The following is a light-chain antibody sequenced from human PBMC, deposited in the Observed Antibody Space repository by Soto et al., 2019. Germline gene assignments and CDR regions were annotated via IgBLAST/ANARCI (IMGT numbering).Light chain of an antibody. CDR2: EVT. Sequence: QSALTQPPSASGSLGQSVTISCTGSSSDVGNYDYVSWYQQHPGKAPKLLIYEVTKRPSGVPDRFSGSKSGNTASLTVSGLQAEEEADYQCSSYARSNVIFGGGNQLPXL. J-gene: IGLJ7*01. CDR1: SSDVGNYDY. V-gene: IGLV2-8*01. CDR3: SSYARSNVI.